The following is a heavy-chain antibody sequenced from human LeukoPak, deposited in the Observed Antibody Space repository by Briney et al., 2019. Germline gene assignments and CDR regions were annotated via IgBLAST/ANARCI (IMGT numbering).Heavy chain of an antibody. V-gene: IGHV3-23*01. Sequence: GGSLRLSCAASGFTFSSYAMSWVRQAPGKGLERVSAISGSGGSTYYADSVKGRFTISRDNSKNTLYLQMNSLRAEDTAVYYCAKDRLEDIVATIGSIDAFDIWGQGTMVTVSS. CDR3: AKDRLEDIVATIGSIDAFDI. J-gene: IGHJ3*02. CDR2: ISGSGGST. CDR1: GFTFSSYA. D-gene: IGHD5-12*01.